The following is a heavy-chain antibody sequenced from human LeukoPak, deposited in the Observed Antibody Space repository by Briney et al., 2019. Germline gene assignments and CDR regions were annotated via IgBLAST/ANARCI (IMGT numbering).Heavy chain of an antibody. J-gene: IGHJ4*02. CDR2: ISNSGGST. CDR3: AKEGFDS. Sequence: GGSLRLSSAPSGFTFSRHGMHWVRQAPGKGLEWVSSISNSGGSTYYADSVKGRFTISRDNSKNTLYLQMNSLRAEDTAVYYCAKEGFDSWGQGTLVTVSS. CDR1: GFTFSRHG. V-gene: IGHV3-23*01.